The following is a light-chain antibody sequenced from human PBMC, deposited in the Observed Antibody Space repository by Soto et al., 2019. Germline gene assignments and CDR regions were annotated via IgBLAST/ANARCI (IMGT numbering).Light chain of an antibody. CDR3: QQYNSYSRA. Sequence: DIQMTQSPSTLSASVGARVPITCRASQSISSWLAWYQQKPGKAPKVLIYKASTLKSGVPSRFSGSGSGTEFTLTISSLQSDDFATYYCQQYNSYSRAFGQGTKVDIK. CDR2: KAS. V-gene: IGKV1-5*03. J-gene: IGKJ1*01. CDR1: QSISSW.